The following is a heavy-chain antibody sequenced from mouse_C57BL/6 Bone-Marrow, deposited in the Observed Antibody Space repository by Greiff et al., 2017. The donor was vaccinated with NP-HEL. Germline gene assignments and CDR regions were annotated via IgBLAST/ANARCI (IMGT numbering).Heavy chain of an antibody. CDR1: GYTFTSYW. CDR3: ARRGVTGTRFAY. CDR2: IHPNSGST. V-gene: IGHV1-64*01. D-gene: IGHD4-1*01. J-gene: IGHJ3*01. Sequence: VQLQQPGAELVKPGASVKLSCKASGYTFTSYWMHWVKQRPGQGLEWIGMIHPNSGSTNYNEKFKSKATLTVDKSSSTAYMQLSSLTSEDSAVYYCARRGVTGTRFAYWGQGTLVTVSA.